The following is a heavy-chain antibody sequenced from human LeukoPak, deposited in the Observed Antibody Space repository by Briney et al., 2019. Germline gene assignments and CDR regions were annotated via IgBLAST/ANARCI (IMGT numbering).Heavy chain of an antibody. J-gene: IGHJ4*02. Sequence: SVKVSCKASGGTFSSYAISWVRQAPGQGLEWMGRIIPIFGTANYAQKFQGRVTITTDESTSTAYMELSSLRSEDTAVYYCAREYYYDGSGYALNSFDYWGQGTLVTVSS. CDR2: IIPIFGTA. V-gene: IGHV1-69*05. D-gene: IGHD3-22*01. CDR1: GGTFSSYA. CDR3: AREYYYDGSGYALNSFDY.